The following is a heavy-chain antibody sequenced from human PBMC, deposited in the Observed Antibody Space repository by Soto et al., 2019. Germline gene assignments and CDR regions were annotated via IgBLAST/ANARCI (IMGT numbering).Heavy chain of an antibody. V-gene: IGHV3-30-3*01. Sequence: QVQLMESGGGVVQPGRSLRLSCAASGFTFNNFLMHWVRQAPGKGLEWVAVISSDGRTEYYGDSVKGRFTISRDSSKNTLYLEMNGLRAEATAVYYGARDEVKKEGEYFDFWGQGTLVTVSS. CDR1: GFTFNNFL. J-gene: IGHJ4*02. D-gene: IGHD3-16*01. CDR2: ISSDGRTE. CDR3: ARDEVKKEGEYFDF.